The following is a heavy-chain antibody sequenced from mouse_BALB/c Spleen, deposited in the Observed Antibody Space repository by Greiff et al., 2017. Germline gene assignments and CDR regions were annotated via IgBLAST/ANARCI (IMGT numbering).Heavy chain of an antibody. V-gene: IGHV1-9*01. Sequence: QVQLQQSGAELMKPGASVKISCKATGYTFSSYWIEWVKQRPGHGLEWIGEILPGSGSTNYNEKFKGKATFTADTTSNTAYMQNSSLTSEDSAVYYCARREITYAMDYWGQGTSVTVSS. CDR1: GYTFSSYW. CDR3: ARREITYAMDY. J-gene: IGHJ4*01. CDR2: ILPGSGST. D-gene: IGHD2-4*01.